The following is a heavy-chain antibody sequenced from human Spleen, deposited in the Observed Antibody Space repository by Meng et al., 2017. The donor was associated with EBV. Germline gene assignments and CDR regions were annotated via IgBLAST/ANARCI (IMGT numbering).Heavy chain of an antibody. CDR2: INPSGGST. V-gene: IGHV1-46*01. J-gene: IGHJ4*02. CDR1: GYTFTTYY. D-gene: IGHD4-23*01. CDR3: ARDYGGNSGGDF. Sequence: QVQLVQSGAEVKKPGASVKVSCKASGYTFTTYYIHWVRQAPGQGLEWVGMINPSGGSTTYAQRFQGRVTMTRDTSTSTVYTELSSLTSEDTAVYYCARDYGGNSGGDFWGQGTLVTVSS.